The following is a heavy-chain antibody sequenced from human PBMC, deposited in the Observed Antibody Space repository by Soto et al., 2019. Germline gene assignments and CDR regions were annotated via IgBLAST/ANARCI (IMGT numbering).Heavy chain of an antibody. Sequence: SETLSLTCAVSGGSISSGGYSWSWIRQPPGKGLEWIGYIYHSGSTYYNPSLKSRVTISVDRSKNQFSLKLSSVTAADTAVYYCARGRYSYGYPHFDYWGQGTLVTVSS. D-gene: IGHD5-18*01. CDR2: IYHSGST. J-gene: IGHJ4*02. CDR3: ARGRYSYGYPHFDY. CDR1: GGSISSGGYS. V-gene: IGHV4-30-2*01.